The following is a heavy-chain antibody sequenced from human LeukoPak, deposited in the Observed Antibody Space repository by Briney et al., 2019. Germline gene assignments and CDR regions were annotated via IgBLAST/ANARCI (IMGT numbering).Heavy chain of an antibody. D-gene: IGHD2-15*01. CDR2: INHGGST. CDR1: GGSFSGYY. V-gene: IGHV4-34*01. J-gene: IGHJ5*02. CDR3: ARGPLGYCSGGSCYSRGSWFDP. Sequence: SETLSLTCAVYGGSFSGYYWSWIRQPPGKGLEWIGEINHGGSTNYNPSLKSRVTISVDTSKNQFSLKLSSVTAADTAVYYCARGPLGYCSGGSCYSRGSWFDPWGQGTLVTVSS.